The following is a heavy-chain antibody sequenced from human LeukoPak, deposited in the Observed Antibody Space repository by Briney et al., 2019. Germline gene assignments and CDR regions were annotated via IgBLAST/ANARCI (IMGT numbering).Heavy chain of an antibody. CDR2: INSDGSST. Sequence: GGSLRLSCAASGFTFSSYWMHWVRQAPGKGLVWVSRINSDGSSTSYADSVKGRFTISRDNAKNSLYLQMNSLRAEDTAVYYCARPDSSGYSFDYWGQGTLVTVSS. V-gene: IGHV3-74*01. J-gene: IGHJ4*02. CDR3: ARPDSSGYSFDY. CDR1: GFTFSSYW. D-gene: IGHD3-22*01.